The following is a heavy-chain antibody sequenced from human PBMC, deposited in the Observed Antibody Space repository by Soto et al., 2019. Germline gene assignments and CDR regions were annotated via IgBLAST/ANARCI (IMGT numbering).Heavy chain of an antibody. J-gene: IGHJ5*02. V-gene: IGHV4-4*07. CDR1: GASISGFY. D-gene: IGHD1-1*01. CDR2: IYATGTT. Sequence: SETLSLTCTVSGASISGFYWSWIRKSAGKGLEWIGRIYATGTTDYNPSLKSRVMMSVDTSKQQFSLKLRSVTAADTAVYYCVRDGTKTLRDWFDPWGQGISVTVSS. CDR3: VRDGTKTLRDWFDP.